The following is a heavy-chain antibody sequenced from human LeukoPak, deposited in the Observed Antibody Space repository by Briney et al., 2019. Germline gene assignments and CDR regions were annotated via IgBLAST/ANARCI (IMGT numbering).Heavy chain of an antibody. J-gene: IGHJ6*04. V-gene: IGHV1-46*01. CDR3: AGGGAPMVRGVISYMDV. CDR1: GYTFTDYF. D-gene: IGHD3-10*01. Sequence: ASVKVSCKASGYTFTDYFIHWVRQAPGQGLEWMGIINPSDISTRYAQKFQGRVTMTRDTSTSTVYMELSSLRSEDTAVYYCAGGGAPMVRGVISYMDVWGKGTTVTVSS. CDR2: INPSDIST.